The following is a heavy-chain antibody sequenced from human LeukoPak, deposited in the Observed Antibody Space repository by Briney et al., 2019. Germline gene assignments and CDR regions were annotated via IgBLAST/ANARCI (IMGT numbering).Heavy chain of an antibody. CDR2: IYYSGST. D-gene: IGHD3-9*01. CDR3: ARRVDILTGYYVDP. V-gene: IGHV4-59*08. Sequence: SETLSLTCTVSGGSISSYYWSWIRQPPGKGLEWIGYIYYSGSTNYNPSLKSRVTISVDTSKNQCSLKLSSVTAADTAVYYWARRVDILTGYYVDPWGQGTLVTVSS. CDR1: GGSISSYY. J-gene: IGHJ5*02.